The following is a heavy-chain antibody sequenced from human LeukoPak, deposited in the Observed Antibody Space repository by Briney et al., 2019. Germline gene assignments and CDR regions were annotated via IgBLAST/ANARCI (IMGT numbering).Heavy chain of an antibody. CDR3: ARLTIFGVADLGGDY. V-gene: IGHV1-18*01. CDR2: IGPSNSNT. J-gene: IGHJ4*02. Sequence: ASVKVSCKASGHTFTNYVISWVRQAPGQGLEWMGCIGPSNSNTTYAQNLQGRLTLTTDTSTSTASMELRSLTSDDTAVYYCARLTIFGVADLGGDYWGQGTLVTVSS. D-gene: IGHD3-3*01. CDR1: GHTFTNYV.